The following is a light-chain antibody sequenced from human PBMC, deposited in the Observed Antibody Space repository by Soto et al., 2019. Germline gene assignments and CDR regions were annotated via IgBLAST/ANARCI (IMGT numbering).Light chain of an antibody. J-gene: IGKJ4*01. CDR3: QQYNNWPPLT. Sequence: EVIMTQSPATLSVSPGARATLSCRASQYIASYLAWYRQKPGQAPTLLIYRASTRATGIPARISGSGSGTEFTLTISSLQSEDFAVYYCQQYNNWPPLTFGGGTKVEIK. V-gene: IGKV3-15*01. CDR1: QYIASY. CDR2: RAS.